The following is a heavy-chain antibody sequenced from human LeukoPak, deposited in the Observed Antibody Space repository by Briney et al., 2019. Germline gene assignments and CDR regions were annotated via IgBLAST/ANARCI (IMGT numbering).Heavy chain of an antibody. D-gene: IGHD4-17*01. CDR3: AGDSGTTGEVKFDP. CDR2: IYTGGAI. J-gene: IGHJ5*02. Sequence: SETLSLTWTVSGGSISSYYWCWIRQRAGAALGWIGRIYTGGAITYNPSLTSRVTIPVDTSKQRFSRKLNSVTAAATAGHYCAGDSGTTGEVKFDPWGQGTLVTVSS. V-gene: IGHV4-4*07. CDR1: GGSISSYY.